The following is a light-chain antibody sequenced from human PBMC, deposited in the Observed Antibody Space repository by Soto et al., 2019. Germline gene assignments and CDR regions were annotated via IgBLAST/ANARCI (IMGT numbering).Light chain of an antibody. CDR3: AAWDDSLSGVV. Sequence: QSVLTQPPSASGTPGQRVTISCSGSSSNIGSNYVYWYQQLPGTAPKLLISRNNQRPSGVPDRFSGSKSGTSASLAISGLRSEDEADYCCAAWDDSLSGVVFGGGTKLTVL. J-gene: IGLJ2*01. CDR2: RNN. V-gene: IGLV1-47*01. CDR1: SSNIGSNY.